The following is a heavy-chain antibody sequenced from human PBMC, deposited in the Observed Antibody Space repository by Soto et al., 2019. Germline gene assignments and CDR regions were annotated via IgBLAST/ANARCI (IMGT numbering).Heavy chain of an antibody. CDR2: IYSSGST. CDR3: ARLYGYCIRNSCHGHYAIDV. D-gene: IGHD2-2*01. J-gene: IGHJ6*02. Sequence: SETLSLTCTVSSDSVSSSGYTWGWIRQPPGKGPEWIGSIYSSGSTYYNPSLNSRVTVSVDTSKNQFSLKVTSVTAADTAVYYCARLYGYCIRNSCHGHYAIDVWGQGTTVTVSS. V-gene: IGHV4-39*01. CDR1: SDSVSSSGYT.